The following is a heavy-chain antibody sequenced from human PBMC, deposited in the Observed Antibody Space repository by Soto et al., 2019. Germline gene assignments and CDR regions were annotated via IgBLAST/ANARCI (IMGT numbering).Heavy chain of an antibody. CDR2: INDSGST. D-gene: IGHD7-27*01. Sequence: PSETLSLTCAVYGGSFSGYYWSWIRQPPGKGLEWIGDINDSGSTNNNPSLKSRVTVSIDTSKNQFSLQLSSMSAADTAVYYCTRGPSGDKVDYWGQGTLVTVSS. J-gene: IGHJ4*02. CDR3: TRGPSGDKVDY. V-gene: IGHV4-34*01. CDR1: GGSFSGYY.